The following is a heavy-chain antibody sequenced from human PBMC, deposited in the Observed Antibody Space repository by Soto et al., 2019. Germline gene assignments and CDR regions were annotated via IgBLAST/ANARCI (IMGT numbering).Heavy chain of an antibody. J-gene: IGHJ3*02. V-gene: IGHV1-46*01. Sequence: ASVKVSCKASGYTFTSYYMHWVRQAPGQGLEWMGIINPSGGSTSYAQKFQGRVTMTRDTSTSTVYMELSSLRSEDTAVYYCAVGCSGGSCYSDAFDIWGQGTMVTVSS. CDR1: GYTFTSYY. CDR2: INPSGGST. D-gene: IGHD2-15*01. CDR3: AVGCSGGSCYSDAFDI.